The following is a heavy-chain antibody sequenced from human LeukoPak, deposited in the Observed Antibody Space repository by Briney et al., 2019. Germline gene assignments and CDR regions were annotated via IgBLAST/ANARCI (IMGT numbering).Heavy chain of an antibody. V-gene: IGHV5-51*01. CDR3: ARHLSSSGGYYYYIDV. CDR1: GYSFTSYW. D-gene: IGHD6-6*01. J-gene: IGHJ6*03. Sequence: GESLKISCKGSGYSFTSYWIGWERQMPGKGLEWMGIIYPGDSDTRYSPSFQGQVTISADKSISTAYLQWSSLKASDTAMYYCARHLSSSGGYYYYIDVWGKGTTVTVSS. CDR2: IYPGDSDT.